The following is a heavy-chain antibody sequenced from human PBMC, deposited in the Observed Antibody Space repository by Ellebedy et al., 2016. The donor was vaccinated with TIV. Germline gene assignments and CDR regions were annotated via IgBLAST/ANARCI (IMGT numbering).Heavy chain of an antibody. CDR2: IKQVGSET. V-gene: IGHV3-7*01. CDR3: AEGGSYHDY. D-gene: IGHD1-26*01. CDR1: GFTFSSYC. J-gene: IGHJ4*02. Sequence: PGGSLRLSCVVSGFTFSSYCMTWVRQAPGQGLESVPNIKQVGSETYYVHSVKGRFTISRDKAKNSLYLQMNSLRVEDTAVYYWAEGGSYHDYWGQGTLVTVSS.